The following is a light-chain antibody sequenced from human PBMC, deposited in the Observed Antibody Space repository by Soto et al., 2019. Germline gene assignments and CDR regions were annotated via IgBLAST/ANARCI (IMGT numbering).Light chain of an antibody. J-gene: IGKJ1*01. CDR1: QSITTY. CDR2: DAS. Sequence: DIQMTQSPSSLSASVGDRVTITCRASQSITTYLNWYRQKPGKAPKLLIYDASSLKSGVPSRFSGSGSGTEFTLTISSLQPDDFASYYCQQYNSYPWTFGQGTKVDI. V-gene: IGKV1-5*01. CDR3: QQYNSYPWT.